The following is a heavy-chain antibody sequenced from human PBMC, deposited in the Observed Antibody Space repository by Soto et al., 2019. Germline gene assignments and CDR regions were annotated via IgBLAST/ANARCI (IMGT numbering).Heavy chain of an antibody. Sequence: ASVKVSCKVSGYTLTELSMHWVRQAPGKGLEWMGGFDPEDGETIYAQKFQGRATMTEDTSTDTAYMELSSLRSEDTAVYYCVTIDHSSGWYYDYWGQGTLVTVSS. CDR2: FDPEDGET. CDR1: GYTLTELS. J-gene: IGHJ4*02. CDR3: VTIDHSSGWYYDY. V-gene: IGHV1-24*01. D-gene: IGHD6-19*01.